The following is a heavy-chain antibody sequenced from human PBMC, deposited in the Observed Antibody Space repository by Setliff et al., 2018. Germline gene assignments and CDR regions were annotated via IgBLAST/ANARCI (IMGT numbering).Heavy chain of an antibody. J-gene: IGHJ4*02. CDR2: ISAYNGNT. V-gene: IGHV1-18*01. CDR3: ARGTVLRYFDWGDIHY. Sequence: ASVKVSCKASGYTFTSYGISWVRQAPGQGLEWMGWISAYNGNTNYAQKLQGRVTMTTDTSTSTAYMELSSLKAEDTAVYYCARGTVLRYFDWGDIHYWGQGTLVTVSS. CDR1: GYTFTSYG. D-gene: IGHD3-9*01.